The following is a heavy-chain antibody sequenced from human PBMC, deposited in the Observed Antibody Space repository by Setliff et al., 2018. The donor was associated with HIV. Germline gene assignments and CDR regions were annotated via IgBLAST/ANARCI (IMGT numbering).Heavy chain of an antibody. CDR2: IDYSGST. Sequence: PSETLSLTCTVSGGSISSSNYYWGWIRQPPGKGLEWIGSIDYSGSTYYNPSLKSRVTISVDTSKSQFSLKLSSVTAADTAVYYCARKPGFCSGGGCRGYFDYWGQGTLVTVSS. V-gene: IGHV4-39*07. CDR1: GGSISSSNYY. D-gene: IGHD2-15*01. CDR3: ARKPGFCSGGGCRGYFDY. J-gene: IGHJ4*02.